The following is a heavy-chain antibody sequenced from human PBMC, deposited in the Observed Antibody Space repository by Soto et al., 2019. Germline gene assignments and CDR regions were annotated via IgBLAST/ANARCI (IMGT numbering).Heavy chain of an antibody. CDR3: ARTRVRSFDY. Sequence: GGSLRLSCAASGFTFSDYEMNWVRQAPGKGLEWVSYMSSSGTTIYYADSVKGRFTISRDNAKNSLYLQMNSLRVEDTAVYYCARTRVRSFDYWGQG. CDR2: MSSSGTTI. CDR1: GFTFSDYE. V-gene: IGHV3-48*03. J-gene: IGHJ4*02.